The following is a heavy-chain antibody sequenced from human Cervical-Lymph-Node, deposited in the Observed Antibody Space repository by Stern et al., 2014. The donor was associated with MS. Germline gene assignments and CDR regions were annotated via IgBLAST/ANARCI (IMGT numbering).Heavy chain of an antibody. CDR1: GGTFSTHA. D-gene: IGHD3-9*01. Sequence: DQLVESGAEVKKPGSSVKVSCKASGGTFSTHAISWVRQVPGLGLEWMGGIIPKFGTPNYAQRFQDRVTITADESTSTAYMELSSLRSEDTAVCYCARCRDILTAFYDGMDVWGQGTTVTVS. CDR2: IIPKFGTP. J-gene: IGHJ6*02. V-gene: IGHV1-69*01. CDR3: ARCRDILTAFYDGMDV.